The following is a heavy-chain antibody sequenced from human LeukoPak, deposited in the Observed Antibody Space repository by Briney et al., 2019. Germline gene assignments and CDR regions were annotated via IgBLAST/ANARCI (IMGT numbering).Heavy chain of an antibody. V-gene: IGHV3-7*03. Sequence: GGSLRLSCAASGFTFSSYWMSWVRQAPGKGLEWVANIKQDGSEEYYVDSVKGRFTISRDNAKNSLYLQMNSLRAEDTAVYYCARQSTIKSYYYGMDVWGQGTTVTVSS. D-gene: IGHD3-10*01. CDR2: IKQDGSEE. CDR3: ARQSTIKSYYYGMDV. CDR1: GFTFSSYW. J-gene: IGHJ6*02.